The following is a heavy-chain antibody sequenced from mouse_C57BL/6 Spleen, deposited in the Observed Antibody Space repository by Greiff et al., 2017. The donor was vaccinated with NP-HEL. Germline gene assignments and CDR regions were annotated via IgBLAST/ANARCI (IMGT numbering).Heavy chain of an antibody. CDR2: IDPSDSYT. Sequence: QVQLQQPGAELVKPGASVKLSCKASGYTFTSYWMQWVKQRPGQGLEWIGEIDPSDSYTNYNQKFKGKATLTVDTSSSTAYMQLSSLTSEDSAVYYCARSYGCSYGGYFDVWGTGTTVTASS. J-gene: IGHJ1*03. V-gene: IGHV1-50*01. CDR3: ARSYGCSYGGYFDV. CDR1: GYTFTSYW. D-gene: IGHD1-1*01.